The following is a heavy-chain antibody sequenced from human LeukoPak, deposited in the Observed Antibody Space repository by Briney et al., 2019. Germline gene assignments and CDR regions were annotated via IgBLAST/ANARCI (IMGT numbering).Heavy chain of an antibody. D-gene: IGHD3-10*01. CDR2: IYYSGST. Sequence: SETLSLTCTVSGGSISSSSYYWGWIRQPPGKGLEWIGSIYYSGSTYYNPSLKSRVTISVDTSKNQFSLKLSSVTAADTAVYYCARESYYYGSGSSRNWFDPWGQGTLVTVSS. V-gene: IGHV4-39*07. J-gene: IGHJ5*02. CDR3: ARESYYYGSGSSRNWFDP. CDR1: GGSISSSSYY.